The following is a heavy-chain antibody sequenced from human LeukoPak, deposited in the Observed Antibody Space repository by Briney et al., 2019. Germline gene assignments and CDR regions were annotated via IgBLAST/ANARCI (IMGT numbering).Heavy chain of an antibody. CDR1: GYTFTSYG. CDR3: ARAYSSGWYGEKPSDY. J-gene: IGHJ4*02. CDR2: ISAYNGNT. Sequence: ASVKVSCKASGYTFTSYGISWVRQAPGQGLEWMGWISAYNGNTNYAQKLQGRVTMTTDTSTSTDYMELRSLRSDDTAVYYCARAYSSGWYGEKPSDYWGQGTLVTVSS. D-gene: IGHD6-19*01. V-gene: IGHV1-18*01.